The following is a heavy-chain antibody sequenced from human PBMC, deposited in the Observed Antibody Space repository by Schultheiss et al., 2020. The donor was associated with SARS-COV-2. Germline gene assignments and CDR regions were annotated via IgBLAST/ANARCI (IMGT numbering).Heavy chain of an antibody. CDR2: IIPIFGTA. CDR3: ARGRDGNNGDDSFDI. V-gene: IGHV1-69*06. CDR1: GYTFTSYA. J-gene: IGHJ3*02. D-gene: IGHD5-24*01. Sequence: KISCKASGYTFTSYAISWVRQAPGQGLEWMGRIIPIFGTANYAQKFQGRVTITADKSTSTAYMELSSLRSEDTAVYYCARGRDGNNGDDSFDIWGQGTMVTVSS.